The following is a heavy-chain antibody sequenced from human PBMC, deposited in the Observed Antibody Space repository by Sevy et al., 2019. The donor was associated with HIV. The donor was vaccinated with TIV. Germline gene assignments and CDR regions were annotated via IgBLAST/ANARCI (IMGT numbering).Heavy chain of an antibody. Sequence: GGSLRLSCAASGFTFSDYTIHWVRQAPGKGLEWVSVISYDGSRTSYADSVKGRFTISRDNSKNTLFLQMNSLSAEDTAVYYCTRVRGLLGWFDSWGQGTLVTVSS. V-gene: IGHV3-30*04. CDR2: ISYDGSRT. CDR3: TRVRGLLGWFDS. CDR1: GFTFSDYT. D-gene: IGHD3-10*01. J-gene: IGHJ5*01.